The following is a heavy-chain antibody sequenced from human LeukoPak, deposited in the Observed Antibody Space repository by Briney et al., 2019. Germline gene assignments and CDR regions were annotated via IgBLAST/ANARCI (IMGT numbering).Heavy chain of an antibody. V-gene: IGHV3-23*01. CDR2: VSGSGGVT. D-gene: IGHD2-2*01. CDR1: GFTFSKYA. J-gene: IGHJ4*02. Sequence: GGSLRPSCGASGFTFSKYAMSWVRQAPGKGLEWVSGVSGSGGVTYYADSVKGRFTISRDNSKNTLYLQMNSLRAEDTAVYYCARDRDGCSSTSCYAGGFDYWGQGTLVTVSS. CDR3: ARDRDGCSSTSCYAGGFDY.